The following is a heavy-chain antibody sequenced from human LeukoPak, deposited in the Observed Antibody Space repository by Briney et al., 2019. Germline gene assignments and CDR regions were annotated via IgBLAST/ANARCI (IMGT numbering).Heavy chain of an antibody. J-gene: IGHJ4*02. V-gene: IGHV4-59*11. CDR2: IYYSGST. Sequence: PSENLSLTCTVSGGSISSHYWSWIRQPPGKGLEWIGYIYYSGSTNYNPSLKSRVTISVDTSKNQFSLKLSSVTAADTAVYYCARDLGGSSSEHWGQGTLVTVSS. CDR1: GGSISSHY. D-gene: IGHD6-6*01. CDR3: ARDLGGSSSEH.